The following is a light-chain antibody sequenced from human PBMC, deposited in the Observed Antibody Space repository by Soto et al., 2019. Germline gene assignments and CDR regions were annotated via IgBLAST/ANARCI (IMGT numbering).Light chain of an antibody. Sequence: DIVVTQSPDSLAVSLGERSTINCKSSQSALYRSNNKNHLALYQQKPGPPPKVLIYWATTRESGVPDRFSGSGSGAAVTLSISSMQGEDGAEDYCQQYCNSPQVFGQGTKVEIK. J-gene: IGKJ1*01. CDR1: QSALYRSNNKNH. CDR3: QQYCNSPQV. V-gene: IGKV4-1*01. CDR2: WAT.